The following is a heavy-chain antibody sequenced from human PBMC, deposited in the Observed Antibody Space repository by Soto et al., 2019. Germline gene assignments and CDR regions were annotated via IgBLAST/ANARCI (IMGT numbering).Heavy chain of an antibody. Sequence: QVHLVQSGAEVKKPGASVKVSCKGSGYAFTTYGITWVRQAPGQGLEWMGWISAHNGNTNYAQQLQGRVTVPRDTSASTAYMELRSLRSDDTAVYNCARGRYGDYWGQGALVTVSS. CDR2: ISAHNGNT. V-gene: IGHV1-18*01. CDR1: GYAFTTYG. J-gene: IGHJ4*02. CDR3: ARGRYGDY. D-gene: IGHD1-1*01.